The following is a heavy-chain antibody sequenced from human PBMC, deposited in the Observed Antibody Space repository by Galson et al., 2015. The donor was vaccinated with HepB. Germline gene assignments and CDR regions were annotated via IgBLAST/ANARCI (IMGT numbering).Heavy chain of an antibody. CDR1: GYSFTSYW. CDR3: ARRKVAARGAYNWFDP. V-gene: IGHV5-51*03. D-gene: IGHD2-15*01. CDR2: IYPGDSDT. J-gene: IGHJ5*02. Sequence: QSGAEVKKPGESLKISCKGSGYSFTSYWIGWVRQMPGKGLEWMGIIYPGDSDTRYSPSFQGQVTISADKSISTAYLQWSSLKASDTAMYYCARRKVAARGAYNWFDPWGQGTLVTVSS.